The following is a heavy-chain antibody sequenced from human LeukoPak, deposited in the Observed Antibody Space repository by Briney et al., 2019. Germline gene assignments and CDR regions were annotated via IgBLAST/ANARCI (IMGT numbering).Heavy chain of an antibody. Sequence: GGSLRLSRAASGFTFSSYAMSWVRQAPGKGLEWVSAISGSGGSTYYADSVKGRFTISRDNSKNTLYPQMNSLRAEDTAVYYCAKSPQAVLRFLEWLSSYYFDYWGQGTLVTVSS. CDR1: GFTFSSYA. D-gene: IGHD3-3*01. V-gene: IGHV3-23*01. CDR2: ISGSGGST. J-gene: IGHJ4*02. CDR3: AKSPQAVLRFLEWLSSYYFDY.